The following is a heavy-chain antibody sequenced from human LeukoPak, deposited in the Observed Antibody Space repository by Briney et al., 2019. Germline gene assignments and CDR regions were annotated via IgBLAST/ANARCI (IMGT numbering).Heavy chain of an antibody. CDR1: GYTFTSYG. CDR2: ISAY. D-gene: IGHD3-22*01. V-gene: IGHV1-18*01. Sequence: GASVKVSCKASGYTFTSYGISWVRQAPGQGLEWMGWISAYAQKFQGRVTMTTDTSTSTAYMELRSLRFDDTAVYYCARRFNYYDSSGYYEGFYFDYWGQGTLVTVSP. CDR3: ARRFNYYDSSGYYEGFYFDY. J-gene: IGHJ4*02.